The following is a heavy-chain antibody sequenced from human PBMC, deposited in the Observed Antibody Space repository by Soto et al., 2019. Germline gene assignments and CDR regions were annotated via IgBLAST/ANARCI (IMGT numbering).Heavy chain of an antibody. CDR2: IYYSGST. D-gene: IGHD4-17*01. V-gene: IGHV4-39*01. J-gene: IGHJ4*02. CDR1: GGSISSSSYY. Sequence: QLQLQESGPGLVKPSETLSLTCTVSGGSISSSSYYWGWIRQPPGKGLEWIGSIYYSGSTYYTPSLKSRVALTVDTSKTKFTLKLISVTAADSAVYDWARHGWATVPTWCYYWGKGTLVSVSS. CDR3: ARHGWATVPTWCYY.